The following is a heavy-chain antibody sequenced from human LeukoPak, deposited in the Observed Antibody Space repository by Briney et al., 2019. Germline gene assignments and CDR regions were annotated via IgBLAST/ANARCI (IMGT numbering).Heavy chain of an antibody. V-gene: IGHV3-30*04. J-gene: IGHJ4*02. Sequence: GGSLRLSCAASGFTFSSYAMHWVRQAPGKGLEWVAVISYDGSNKYYADSVKGRFTISRDTSKNTLYLQMNSLRAEDTAVYYCASQGSDTAMVYVDYWGQGTLVTVSS. D-gene: IGHD5-18*01. CDR3: ASQGSDTAMVYVDY. CDR1: GFTFSSYA. CDR2: ISYDGSNK.